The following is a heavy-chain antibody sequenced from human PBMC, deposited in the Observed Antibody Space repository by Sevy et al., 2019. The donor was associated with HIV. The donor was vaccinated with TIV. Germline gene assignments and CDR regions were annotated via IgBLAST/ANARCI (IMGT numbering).Heavy chain of an antibody. J-gene: IGHJ6*02. CDR2: ISYDGSNK. CDR1: GFTFSSYA. CDR3: ARDSNTMFGVDTEGYYYGMDV. V-gene: IGHV3-30-3*01. D-gene: IGHD3-3*01. Sequence: GGSLRLSCAASGFTFSSYAMHWVRQAPGKGLEWVAVISYDGSNKYYADSVKGRFTISRENSKNTLDLQMNSLRAEETAVYYCARDSNTMFGVDTEGYYYGMDVWGQGTTVTVSS.